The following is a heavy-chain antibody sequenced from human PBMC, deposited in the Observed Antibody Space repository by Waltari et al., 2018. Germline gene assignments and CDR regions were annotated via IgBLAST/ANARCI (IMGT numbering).Heavy chain of an antibody. CDR1: GYSISSGYY. D-gene: IGHD1-26*01. J-gene: IGHJ4*02. V-gene: IGHV4-38-2*01. Sequence: QVQLQESGPGLVKPSETLSLTCAVSGYSISSGYYCGWIRRPPGKGLAWIGSIYHSGSTNYNPSLKSRVTISVDTSKNQYSLKLSSVTAADTAVYYCAGHTQEIVGAIFDYWGQGTLVTVSS. CDR3: AGHTQEIVGAIFDY. CDR2: IYHSGST.